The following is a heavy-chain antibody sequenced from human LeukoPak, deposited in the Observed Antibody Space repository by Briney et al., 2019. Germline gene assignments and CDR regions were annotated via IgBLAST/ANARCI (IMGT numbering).Heavy chain of an antibody. J-gene: IGHJ6*03. CDR1: GGSISSYY. D-gene: IGHD3-10*01. V-gene: IGHV4-4*07. Sequence: SETLSLTCTVSGGSISSYYWSWIRQPAGKGLEWIGRIYTSGSTNYNPSLKSRVTISVDKSKNQFSLKLSSVTAADTAVYYCLGVSEDHYYCYMDVWGKGTSVTASS. CDR3: LGVSEDHYYCYMDV. CDR2: IYTSGST.